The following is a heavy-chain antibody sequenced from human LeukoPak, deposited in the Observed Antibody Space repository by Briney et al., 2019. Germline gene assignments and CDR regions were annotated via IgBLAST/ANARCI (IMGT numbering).Heavy chain of an antibody. CDR2: ISYDGSNK. J-gene: IGHJ3*02. CDR1: GFTFSSYG. CDR3: AKDQQSRRYSSSWYEVGNAFDI. V-gene: IGHV3-30*18. D-gene: IGHD6-13*01. Sequence: GRSLRLSCAASGFTFSSYGMHWVRQAPGKGLEWVAVISYDGSNKYYADSVKGRFTISRDNSKNTLYLQMNSLRAEDTAVYYCAKDQQSRRYSSSWYEVGNAFDIWGQGTMVTVSS.